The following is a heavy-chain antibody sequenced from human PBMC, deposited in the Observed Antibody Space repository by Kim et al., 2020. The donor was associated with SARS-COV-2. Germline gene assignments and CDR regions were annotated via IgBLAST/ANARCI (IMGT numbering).Heavy chain of an antibody. J-gene: IGHJ6*02. V-gene: IGHV3-53*03. Sequence: VKGRFTIARDNSKTTLYLQMNSLRAEDTAVYYCARGITMVRGVIYYYGMDVWGQGTTVTVSS. CDR3: ARGITMVRGVIYYYGMDV. D-gene: IGHD3-10*01.